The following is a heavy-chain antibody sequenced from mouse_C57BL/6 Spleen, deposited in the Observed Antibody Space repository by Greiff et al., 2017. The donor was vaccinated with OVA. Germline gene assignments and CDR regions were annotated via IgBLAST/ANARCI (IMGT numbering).Heavy chain of an antibody. CDR2: IDPETGGP. Sequence: VQLQQSGAELVRPGASVTLSCKASGYTFTDYEMHWVKQTPVHGLEWIGAIDPETGGPAYNQKFKGKAILTADKSSSTAYMELRSLTSEDSAVYYCVVVNAMDYWGQGTSVTVSS. D-gene: IGHD1-1*01. CDR1: GYTFTDYE. CDR3: VVVNAMDY. J-gene: IGHJ4*01. V-gene: IGHV1-15*01.